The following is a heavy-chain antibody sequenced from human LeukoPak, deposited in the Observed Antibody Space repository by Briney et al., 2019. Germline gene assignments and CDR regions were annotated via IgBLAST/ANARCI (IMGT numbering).Heavy chain of an antibody. CDR1: GFTVSSNY. CDR3: ARGGLEMATHWGFDY. V-gene: IGHV3-66*01. J-gene: IGHJ4*02. CDR2: IYSGGST. Sequence: GGSLRLSCAASGFTVSSNYMSWVRQAPGKGLEWVSVIYSGGSTYYADSVKGRFTISRDNSKNTLYLQMNSLRAEDTAVYYCARGGLEMATHWGFDYWGQGTLVTVSS. D-gene: IGHD5-24*01.